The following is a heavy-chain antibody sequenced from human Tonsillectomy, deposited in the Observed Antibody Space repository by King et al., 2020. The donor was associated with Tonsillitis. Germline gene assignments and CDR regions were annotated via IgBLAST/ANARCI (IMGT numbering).Heavy chain of an antibody. J-gene: IGHJ2*01. CDR3: ASVPTVITSKWYFDL. D-gene: IGHD4-17*01. CDR2: ISSSSSYT. Sequence: VQLVESGGGLVKPGGSLRLSCAASGFTFSDYYMSWIRQAPGKGLEWVSYISSSSSYTNYADSVKGRFTISRDNAKNSLYLQMNSLRAEDTAVYYCASVPTVITSKWYFDLWGRGTLVTVSS. V-gene: IGHV3-11*06. CDR1: GFTFSDYY.